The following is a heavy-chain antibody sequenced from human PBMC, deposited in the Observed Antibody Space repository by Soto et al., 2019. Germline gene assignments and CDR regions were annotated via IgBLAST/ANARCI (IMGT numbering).Heavy chain of an antibody. Sequence: QVQLVESGGGVVQPGRSLRLSCAASGFTFSSYGMHWVRQAPGKGLEWVAVISYDGSNKYYADSVKGRFTISRDNSKNTLYLQMNSLRAEDTAVYYCAKDPYSSSWTYYYYMDVWGKGTTVTVSS. CDR2: ISYDGSNK. CDR3: AKDPYSSSWTYYYYMDV. D-gene: IGHD6-13*01. J-gene: IGHJ6*03. CDR1: GFTFSSYG. V-gene: IGHV3-30*18.